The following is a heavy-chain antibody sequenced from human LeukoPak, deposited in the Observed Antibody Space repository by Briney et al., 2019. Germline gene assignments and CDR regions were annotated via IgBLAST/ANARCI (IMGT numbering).Heavy chain of an antibody. D-gene: IGHD1-26*01. J-gene: IGHJ4*02. Sequence: PGGSLRLSCAASGFTFSNYAMSWVRQAPGKGLEWVSAISGSGGTAYYADSVKGRFTISRDNSKNTLYLQMNSLRAEDTALYYCAKEPLSVGDTFNDYFDYWGQGTLVTVSS. CDR3: AKEPLSVGDTFNDYFDY. CDR2: ISGSGGTA. CDR1: GFTFSNYA. V-gene: IGHV3-23*01.